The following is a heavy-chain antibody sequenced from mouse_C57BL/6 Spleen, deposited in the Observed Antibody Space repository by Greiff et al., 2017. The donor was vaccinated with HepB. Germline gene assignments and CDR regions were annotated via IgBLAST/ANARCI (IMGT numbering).Heavy chain of an antibody. CDR1: GYTFISYG. Sequence: QVQLQQSGAELARPGASVKLSCKASGYTFISYGISWVKQRTGQGLEWIGEIYPRSGNTYYNEKFKGKATLTADKSSSTAYMELRSLTSEDSAVYFCARKEGNYYAMDYWGQGTSVTVSS. J-gene: IGHJ4*01. CDR3: ARKEGNYYAMDY. CDR2: IYPRSGNT. V-gene: IGHV1-81*01.